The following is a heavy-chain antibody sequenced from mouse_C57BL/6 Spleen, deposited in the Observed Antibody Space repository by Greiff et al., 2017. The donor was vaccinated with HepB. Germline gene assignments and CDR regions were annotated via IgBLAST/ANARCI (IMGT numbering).Heavy chain of an antibody. CDR1: GYIFTSYW. Sequence: QVQLQQPGAELVKPGASVKMSCKASGYIFTSYWITWVKQRPGQGLEWIGDIYPGSGSTNYNEKFKSKATLTVDTSSSTAYMQLSSLTSEDSAVYYCARIYYYGSSYHYYAMDYWGQGTSVTVSS. CDR2: IYPGSGST. V-gene: IGHV1-55*01. D-gene: IGHD1-1*01. CDR3: ARIYYYGSSYHYYAMDY. J-gene: IGHJ4*01.